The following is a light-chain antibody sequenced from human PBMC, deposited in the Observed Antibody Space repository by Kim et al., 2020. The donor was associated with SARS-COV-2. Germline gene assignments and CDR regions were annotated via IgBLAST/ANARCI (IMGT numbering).Light chain of an antibody. CDR2: DTH. V-gene: IGLV1-51*01. Sequence: QSVLTQPPSVSAAPGQKVTISCSGSNSNIGTHYVFWYRQLPGTAPTLLIYDTHRRPAGVPDRFSAYKSGASAPLNITGLPTEDEADYYCGSWDKSLSSRVFGGGTQLTVL. CDR1: NSNIGTHY. CDR3: GSWDKSLSSRV. J-gene: IGLJ3*02.